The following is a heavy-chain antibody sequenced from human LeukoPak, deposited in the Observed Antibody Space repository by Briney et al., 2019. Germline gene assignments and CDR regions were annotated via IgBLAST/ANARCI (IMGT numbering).Heavy chain of an antibody. J-gene: IGHJ6*03. D-gene: IGHD4-23*01. V-gene: IGHV3-7*01. CDR3: ARDTYSGSHYMDL. CDR1: GFTVSDYW. CDR2: IKDGGSQK. Sequence: PGGSLRLSCAPSGFTVSDYWMRCVPDAPGEGREGVVIIKDGGSQKYFVDSVKGRFTISSDNAKNSLFLQMNSLSVEDTAVYYCARDTYSGSHYMDLWGKGTPVTVSS.